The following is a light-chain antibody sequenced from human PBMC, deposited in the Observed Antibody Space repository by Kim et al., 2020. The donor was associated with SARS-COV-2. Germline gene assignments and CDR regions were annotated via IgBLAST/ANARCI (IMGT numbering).Light chain of an antibody. J-gene: IGKJ2*01. Sequence: DIQITQSPSTLSASVGDRVAITCRASQNINVWLAWYQQKPEQAPNLLIYKASTLKSGVPSRFSGSGSGTEFTLTITSLQADDVATYYCQQYRTTSNTFGQGTKLEI. CDR3: QQYRTTSNT. CDR2: KAS. CDR1: QNINVW. V-gene: IGKV1-5*03.